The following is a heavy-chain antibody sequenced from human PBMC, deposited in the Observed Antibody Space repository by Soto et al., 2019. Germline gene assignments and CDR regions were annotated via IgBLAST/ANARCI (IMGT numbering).Heavy chain of an antibody. CDR2: IVVGSGNT. CDR3: AADAFSHYPLDAFDI. Sequence: SVKNFCKSSGFTFTLSAVQWVLQAQVQRLEWIGWIVVGSGNTNYAQKFQERVTITRDMSTSTAYMELSSLRSEDTAVYYCAADAFSHYPLDAFDIWGQGTMVTVSS. J-gene: IGHJ3*02. D-gene: IGHD3-10*01. CDR1: GFTFTLSA. V-gene: IGHV1-58*01.